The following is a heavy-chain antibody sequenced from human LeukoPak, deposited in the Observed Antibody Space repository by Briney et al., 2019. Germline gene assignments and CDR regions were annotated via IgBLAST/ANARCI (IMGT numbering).Heavy chain of an antibody. J-gene: IGHJ6*03. Sequence: SETLSLTCTVSGGSISSYYWNWIRQPPGKGLEWIGYIHYGGSTKYNPSLRSRVTISVDTSNNRFSLKLSSVTAADTAVYYCARLGTAMAYYYYMDVWGKGTTVTVSS. CDR3: ARLGTAMAYYYYMDV. CDR2: IHYGGST. CDR1: GGSISSYY. D-gene: IGHD5-18*01. V-gene: IGHV4-59*08.